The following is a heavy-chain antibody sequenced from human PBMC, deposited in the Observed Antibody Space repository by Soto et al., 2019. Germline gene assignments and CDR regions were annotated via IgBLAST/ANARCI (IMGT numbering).Heavy chain of an antibody. CDR2: IYYSGST. CDR1: GDSIMIRGYY. D-gene: IGHD2-21*02. Sequence: SSSXSLTCTFSGDSIMIRGYYVCWIRQPPGKGLDWIGSIYYSGSTYNNPSLRSLVSMSIDTSKDQFSLKLKSVTAADTALYFCARQRNSVVTQAYF. J-gene: IGHJ4*01. CDR3: ARQRNSVVTQAYF. V-gene: IGHV4-39*01.